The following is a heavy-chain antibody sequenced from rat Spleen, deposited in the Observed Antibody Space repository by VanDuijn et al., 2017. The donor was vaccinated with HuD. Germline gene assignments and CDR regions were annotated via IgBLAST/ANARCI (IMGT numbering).Heavy chain of an antibody. J-gene: IGHJ3*01. Sequence: EVQLVESGGGLVQPGRSLKLSCVASGFTFNNYWMTWIRQAPGKGLEWVASITNTGYSTYYPDSVKGRFTISRDNAKSTLYLQMNSLRSEDTATYYCTNRWDGFAYWGQGTLVTVSS. CDR3: TNRWDGFAY. CDR1: GFTFNNYW. D-gene: IGHD5-1*01. V-gene: IGHV5-31*01. CDR2: ITNTGYST.